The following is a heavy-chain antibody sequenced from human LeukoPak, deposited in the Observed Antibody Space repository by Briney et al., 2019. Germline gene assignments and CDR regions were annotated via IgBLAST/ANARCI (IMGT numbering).Heavy chain of an antibody. D-gene: IGHD6-6*01. CDR2: INHSGST. CDR1: GGSFSGYY. Sequence: PSETLSLTCAVYGGSFSGYYWSWIRQPPGKGLEWIGEINHSGSTNYNPSLKSRVTISVDTSKNQFSLKLSSVTAADTAVYYCARETLSSIAARPVDYWGRGTPVTVSS. V-gene: IGHV4-34*01. CDR3: ARETLSSIAARPVDY. J-gene: IGHJ4*02.